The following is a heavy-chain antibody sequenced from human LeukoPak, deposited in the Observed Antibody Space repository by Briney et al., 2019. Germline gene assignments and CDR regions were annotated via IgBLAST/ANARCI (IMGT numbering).Heavy chain of an antibody. D-gene: IGHD3-16*02. CDR1: GGSIGTYY. J-gene: IGHJ6*03. CDR3: ARHIGGGIEDMDV. V-gene: IGHV4-59*08. CDR2: IYVTGN. Sequence: SETLSLTCTVSGGSIGTYYWSWVRQSPGKGLEWIGYIYVTGNRYNPYLQSRVTISVDTSRHQFFLKMSSVTAADTAVYYCARHIGGGIEDMDVWGKGTKVTVSS.